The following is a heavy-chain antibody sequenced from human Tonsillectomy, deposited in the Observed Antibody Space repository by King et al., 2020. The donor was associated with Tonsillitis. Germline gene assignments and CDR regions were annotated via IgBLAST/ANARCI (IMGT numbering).Heavy chain of an antibody. Sequence: VQLVESGGGLVQPGGSLRLSCAASGFTFSSYWMSWVRQAPGKGLEWVANIKQDGSEKYYVDSVKGRFTISRDNAKNSLYLQMNSLRAEDTAVYYCARDGAYSSSWPLDYWGQGTLVTVSS. D-gene: IGHD6-13*01. V-gene: IGHV3-7*01. CDR2: IKQDGSEK. CDR1: GFTFSSYW. CDR3: ARDGAYSSSWPLDY. J-gene: IGHJ4*02.